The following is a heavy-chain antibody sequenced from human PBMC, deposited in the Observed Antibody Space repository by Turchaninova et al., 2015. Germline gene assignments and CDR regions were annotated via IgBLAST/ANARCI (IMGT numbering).Heavy chain of an antibody. V-gene: IGHV1-46*01. Sequence: QVQLVQSGAEVKKPGASVKVSCKASVYTFTNYYMHWVRQSPGQGLEWVGLINPSDGSTTSAQKFQGRVTMTRDTSTSTVYMELSSLRSEDTAVYYCAKEFGGNAFDIWGQGTMVTVSS. CDR2: INPSDGST. J-gene: IGHJ3*02. CDR1: VYTFTNYY. D-gene: IGHD3-16*01. CDR3: AKEFGGNAFDI.